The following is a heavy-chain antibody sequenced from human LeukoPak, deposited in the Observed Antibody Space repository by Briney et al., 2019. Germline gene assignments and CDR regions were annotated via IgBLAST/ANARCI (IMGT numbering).Heavy chain of an antibody. Sequence: SQTLSLTCTVSGGSTSSGNFYWSWIRQPPGKGLEWIGYIFYLGSTYYNLSLKSRVTMSVDTSKNQFSLKLSSVTAADTAVYYCAREIAAGLVDYWGQGTLVTVSS. V-gene: IGHV4-30-4*01. CDR2: IFYLGST. CDR3: AREIAAGLVDY. CDR1: GGSTSSGNFY. J-gene: IGHJ4*02. D-gene: IGHD6-25*01.